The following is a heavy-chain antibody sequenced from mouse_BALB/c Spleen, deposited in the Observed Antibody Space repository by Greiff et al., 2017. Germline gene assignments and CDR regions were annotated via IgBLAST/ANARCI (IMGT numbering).Heavy chain of an antibody. CDR3: ARDRYYGSSRYFDV. Sequence: VKLMESGPGLVAPSQSLSITCTVSGFSLTSYGVHWVRQPPGKGLEWLGVIWAGGSTNYNSALMSRLSISKDNSKSQVFLKMNSLQTDDTAMYYCARDRYYGSSRYFDVWGAGTTVTVSS. CDR1: GFSLTSYG. V-gene: IGHV2-9*02. J-gene: IGHJ1*01. CDR2: IWAGGST. D-gene: IGHD1-1*01.